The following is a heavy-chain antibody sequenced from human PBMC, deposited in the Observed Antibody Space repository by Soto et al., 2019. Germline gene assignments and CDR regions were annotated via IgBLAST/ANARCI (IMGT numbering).Heavy chain of an antibody. Sequence: RASVKVSCKASGSTFTASTVNWVRQARGQPPEWIGWILVGSGQTNYAQKFQGRVAITRDMSTYTAYLELNRLGSDDTAVYYCAAISSGYYRVFDYWGQGTLVTVSS. CDR2: ILVGSGQT. J-gene: IGHJ4*02. V-gene: IGHV1-58*01. D-gene: IGHD3-22*01. CDR3: AAISSGYYRVFDY. CDR1: GSTFTAST.